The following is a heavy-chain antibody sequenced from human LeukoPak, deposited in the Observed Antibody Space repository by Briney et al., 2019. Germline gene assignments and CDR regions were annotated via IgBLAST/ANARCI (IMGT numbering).Heavy chain of an antibody. V-gene: IGHV3-7*01. CDR2: IKQDGSGK. Sequence: GGSLRLSCAASGFTFSSYWMSWVRQAPGKGLEWVANIKQDGSGKYYVDSVKGRFTISRDNAKNSLYLQMNSLRAEDTAVYYCARSSGPDAFDIWGQGTMVTVSS. CDR3: ARSSGPDAFDI. J-gene: IGHJ3*02. D-gene: IGHD6-19*01. CDR1: GFTFSSYW.